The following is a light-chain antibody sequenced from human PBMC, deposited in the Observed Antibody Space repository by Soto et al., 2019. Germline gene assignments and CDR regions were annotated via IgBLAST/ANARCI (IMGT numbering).Light chain of an antibody. CDR1: QSVSSY. Sequence: EIVMTQSPATLSVSPGERATLSCRASQSVSSYLAWYQQKPGQAPRLLIYDASNRASGIPARFSGSGSGTDFTLTISSLQTEDFAGYYCQQYNNWPPQWTFGQGTKVDIK. CDR2: DAS. V-gene: IGKV3D-15*01. CDR3: QQYNNWPPQWT. J-gene: IGKJ1*01.